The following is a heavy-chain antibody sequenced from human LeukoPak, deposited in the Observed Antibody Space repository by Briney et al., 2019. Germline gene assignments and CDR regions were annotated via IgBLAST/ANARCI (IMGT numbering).Heavy chain of an antibody. J-gene: IGHJ1*01. V-gene: IGHV3-66*01. CDR2: IYSGGST. CDR3: ARDHSPEYNSSAGYFQL. D-gene: IGHD6-6*01. CDR1: GFTVSSSY. Sequence: GGSLRLSCEASGFTVSSSYMSWVRQAPGKGLEWVSVIYSGGSTYYADSVKGRFSFYRDNSKNTLYLQMNSLRAEDTAVYYCARDHSPEYNSSAGYFQLWGQGTLVTVSS.